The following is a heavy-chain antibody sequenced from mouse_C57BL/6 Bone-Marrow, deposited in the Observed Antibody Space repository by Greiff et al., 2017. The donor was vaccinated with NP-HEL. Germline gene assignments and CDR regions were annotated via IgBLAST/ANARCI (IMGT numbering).Heavy chain of an antibody. CDR3: ASKEYYGSSYYFDY. D-gene: IGHD1-1*01. CDR2: IYPGDGDT. V-gene: IGHV1-80*01. CDR1: GYAFSSYW. Sequence: QVQLQQSGAELVKPGASVKISCKASGYAFSSYWMNWVKQRPGKGLEWIGQIYPGDGDTNYNGKFKGKATLTAAKSSSTAYMQLSSLTSEDSAVYFCASKEYYGSSYYFDYWGQGTTLTVSS. J-gene: IGHJ2*01.